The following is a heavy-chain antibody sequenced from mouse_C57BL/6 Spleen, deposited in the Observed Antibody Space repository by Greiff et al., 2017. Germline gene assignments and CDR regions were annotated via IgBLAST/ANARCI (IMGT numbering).Heavy chain of an antibody. V-gene: IGHV5-17*01. D-gene: IGHD1-1*01. CDR3: AFTTVVAYYAMDY. CDR2: ISSGSSTI. CDR1: GFTFSDYG. J-gene: IGHJ4*01. Sequence: DVHLVESGGGLVKPGGSLKLSCAASGFTFSDYGMHWVRQAPEKGLEWVAYISSGSSTIYYADTVKGRFTISRDNAKNTLFLQMTSLRSEDTAMYYCAFTTVVAYYAMDYWGQGTSVTVSS.